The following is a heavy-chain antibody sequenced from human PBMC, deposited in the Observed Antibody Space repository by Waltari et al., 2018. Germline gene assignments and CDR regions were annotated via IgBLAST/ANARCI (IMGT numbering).Heavy chain of an antibody. J-gene: IGHJ6*03. CDR2: MNPTSGTT. CDR3: ARTPYRVRGVSYYYYYYMDV. Sequence: QVQLVQSGAEVKKPGASVKVSCKASGYTFTSYDINWVRQATGQGLEWMGWMNPTSGTTGYAQKCQGRVTSTRNTSISTAYMGLSSLRSEDTAVYYCARTPYRVRGVSYYYYYYMDVWGKGTTVTVSS. CDR1: GYTFTSYD. V-gene: IGHV1-8*03. D-gene: IGHD3-10*01.